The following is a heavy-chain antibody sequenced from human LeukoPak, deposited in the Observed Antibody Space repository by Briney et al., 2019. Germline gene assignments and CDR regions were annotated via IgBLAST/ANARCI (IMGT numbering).Heavy chain of an antibody. V-gene: IGHV1-2*06. Sequence: ASVKVSCKASGYTFTGYYMHWVRQAPGQGLEWMGRINPNSGGTNYAQKFQGRVTMTRDTSISTAYMELSSLRSEDTAVYYCARDDQVTYYDILTGATCDYWGQGTLVTVSS. D-gene: IGHD3-9*01. CDR2: INPNSGGT. J-gene: IGHJ4*02. CDR3: ARDDQVTYYDILTGATCDY. CDR1: GYTFTGYY.